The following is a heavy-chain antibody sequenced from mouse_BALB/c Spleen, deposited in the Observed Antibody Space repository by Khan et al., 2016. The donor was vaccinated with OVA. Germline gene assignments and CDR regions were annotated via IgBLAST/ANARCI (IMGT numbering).Heavy chain of an antibody. J-gene: IGHJ4*01. CDR3: TRFITTTTGDYYAMDY. CDR2: ISSGGTYT. Sequence: EVQLLETGGDLVNPGGSLKLSCAASGFIFSSYGMSWVRQTPDKRLEWVATISSGGTYTYYPDSVKGRFTISRANAKNTLSLQMISLKSEDTSMYYGTRFITTTTGDYYAMDYWGQGTSVTVSS. V-gene: IGHV5-6*01. D-gene: IGHD1-2*01. CDR1: GFIFSSYG.